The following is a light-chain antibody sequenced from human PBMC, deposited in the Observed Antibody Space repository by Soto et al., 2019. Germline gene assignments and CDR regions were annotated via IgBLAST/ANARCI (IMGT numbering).Light chain of an antibody. Sequence: DIQMTQSPSTLSASIGDRVTITCRTSQSVDSWLAWYQQKPGKAPKLLIYKASSLQTGVPSRFSGSGSGTEFTLTISSLQPDDFATYYCQHYNDYSRMFDQGTKVEIK. CDR3: QHYNDYSRM. V-gene: IGKV1-5*03. CDR2: KAS. CDR1: QSVDSW. J-gene: IGKJ1*01.